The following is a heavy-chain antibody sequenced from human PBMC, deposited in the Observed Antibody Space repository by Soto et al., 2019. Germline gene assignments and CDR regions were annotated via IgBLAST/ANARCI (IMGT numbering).Heavy chain of an antibody. Sequence: QVQLVQSGAEVRKPGSSVKVSCKASGDTFMYYAFTWVRQAPGQGLEWVGQAMPVFGTTNHAQKFQGRVIFTADESTSTAYMELSRLIFEDTAVYFGARTHIAGSSPTASDLRGQGTMVTVSS. D-gene: IGHD6-13*01. J-gene: IGHJ3*01. CDR2: AMPVFGTT. V-gene: IGHV1-69*01. CDR1: GDTFMYYA. CDR3: ARTHIAGSSPTASDL.